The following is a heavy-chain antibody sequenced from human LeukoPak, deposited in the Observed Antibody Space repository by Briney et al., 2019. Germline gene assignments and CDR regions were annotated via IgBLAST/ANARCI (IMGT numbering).Heavy chain of an antibody. CDR2: ISSSDSTI. V-gene: IGHV3-48*03. J-gene: IGHJ4*02. CDR3: ARQYYYGSGRYKFPFDY. Sequence: GGSLRLSCAASGFTFSSYEMNWVRQAPGKGLEWVSYISSSDSTIYYADSVKGRFTISRDNAKNSLYLQMNSLRAEDTAFYYCARQYYYGSGRYKFPFDYWGQGTLVTVSS. CDR1: GFTFSSYE. D-gene: IGHD3-10*01.